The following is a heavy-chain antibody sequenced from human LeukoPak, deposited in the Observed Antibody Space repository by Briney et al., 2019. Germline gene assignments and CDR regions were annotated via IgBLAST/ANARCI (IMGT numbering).Heavy chain of an antibody. CDR2: ISSSGSTM. V-gene: IGHV3-11*04. J-gene: IGHJ1*01. D-gene: IGHD1-26*01. Sequence: PGGSLRLSXAASGFTFSDYYMSWIRQAPGKGLEWVSYISSSGSTMYYADSVKGRFTISRDNAKNSLYLQMNSLRAEDTAVYYCASPGLIVGAIQHWGQGTLVTVSS. CDR3: ASPGLIVGAIQH. CDR1: GFTFSDYY.